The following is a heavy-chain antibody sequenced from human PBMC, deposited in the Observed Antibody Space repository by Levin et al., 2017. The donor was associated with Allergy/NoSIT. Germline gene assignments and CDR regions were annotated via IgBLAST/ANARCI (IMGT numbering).Heavy chain of an antibody. V-gene: IGHV3-21*01. D-gene: IGHD2-21*02. J-gene: IGHJ3*01. CDR1: GFTFSIYS. CDR2: ISGSSSYI. Sequence: GESLKISCAASGFTFSIYSMNWVRQAPGKGLEWVSSISGSSSYIYYADSVKGRFTISRDNAKNSLYLQMNSLRADDTAVYYCTRNSVVTAIPGNDAFDFWGQGTMVTVSS. CDR3: TRNSVVTAIPGNDAFDF.